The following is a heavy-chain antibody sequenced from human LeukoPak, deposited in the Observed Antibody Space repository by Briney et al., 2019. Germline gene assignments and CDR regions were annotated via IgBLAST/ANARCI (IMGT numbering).Heavy chain of an antibody. CDR1: GGSISSYS. Sequence: SETLSLTCNFSGGSISSYSWSWIRQPPGKGLEWIGYIYTSRSTNYNPSLKSRVTTTVDTSKNQFSLKLSSVTAADTAVYYCARHGGGGRAFDIWGQGTMVTVSS. CDR2: IYTSRST. CDR3: ARHGGGGRAFDI. V-gene: IGHV4-4*09. J-gene: IGHJ3*02. D-gene: IGHD3-16*01.